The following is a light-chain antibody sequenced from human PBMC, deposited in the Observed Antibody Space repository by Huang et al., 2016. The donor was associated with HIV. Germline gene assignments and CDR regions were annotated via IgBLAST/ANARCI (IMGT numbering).Light chain of an antibody. Sequence: EVLLTQSPGTLSSSPGERVTVSCRASQSLGHSFVAWYQQRPGQAPRLLIYAASTSASGIPDRFSGSGSGTDFTLTINRLEPSDFALYYCHQYGTSPYTFGQGTNLDVK. CDR2: AAS. V-gene: IGKV3-20*01. J-gene: IGKJ2*01. CDR3: HQYGTSPYT. CDR1: QSLGHSF.